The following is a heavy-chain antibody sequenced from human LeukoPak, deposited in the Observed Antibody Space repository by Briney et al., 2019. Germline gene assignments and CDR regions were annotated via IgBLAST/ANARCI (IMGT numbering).Heavy chain of an antibody. Sequence: GGSLRLSCAASGFTFSSYSMNWVRQAPGKGLVWVSRINSDGSSTSYADSVKGRFTISRDNAKNTLYLQMNILRDEDTAVYYCARAQWLDSFDYWGQGTLVTVSS. CDR3: ARAQWLDSFDY. J-gene: IGHJ4*02. V-gene: IGHV3-74*01. CDR1: GFTFSSYS. CDR2: INSDGSST. D-gene: IGHD6-19*01.